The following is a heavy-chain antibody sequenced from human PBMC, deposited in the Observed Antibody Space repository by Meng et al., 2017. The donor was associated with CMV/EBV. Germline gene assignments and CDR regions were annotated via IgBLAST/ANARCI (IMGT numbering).Heavy chain of an antibody. CDR3: ARGPEVDYGDYVGLDY. CDR2: IYPSGST. Sequence: QVQLQECGPGLVKPSETLSLSCTVSGRSISSYYWSWLRQRAGKGLEWIGRIYPSGSTNYNPSLKSRVTMSVDTSKNQFSLKLSSVTAADTAVYYCARGPEVDYGDYVGLDYWGQGTLVTVSS. D-gene: IGHD4-17*01. J-gene: IGHJ4*02. V-gene: IGHV4-4*07. CDR1: GRSISSYY.